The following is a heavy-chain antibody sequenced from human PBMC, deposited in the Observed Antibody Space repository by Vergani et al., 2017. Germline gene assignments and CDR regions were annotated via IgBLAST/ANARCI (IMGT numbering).Heavy chain of an antibody. D-gene: IGHD4-17*01. CDR2: ISGSGGST. CDR3: AKELVVIPVTTYYYYYYGMDV. V-gene: IGHV3-23*01. J-gene: IGHJ6*02. Sequence: EVQLLESGGGLVQPGGSLRLSCAASGFTFSSYAMSWVRQAPGKGLEWVSAISGSGGSTYYADSVKGRFTISRDNSKNTLYLQMNSLRAEDTAVYYCAKELVVIPVTTYYYYYYGMDVWGQGTTVTVSS. CDR1: GFTFSSYA.